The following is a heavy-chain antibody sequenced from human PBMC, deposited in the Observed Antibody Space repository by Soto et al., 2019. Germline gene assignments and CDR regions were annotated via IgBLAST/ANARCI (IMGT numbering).Heavy chain of an antibody. CDR3: ARAPILLYFDWARYYYYYMDV. CDR2: IKQDGSEK. J-gene: IGHJ6*03. Sequence: PGGSLRLSCAASGFTFSSYWMSWVRQAPGKGLEWVANIKQDGSEKYYVDSVKGRFTISRDNAKNSLYLQMNSLRAEDTAVYYCARAPILLYFDWARYYYYYMDVWGKGTTVTVSS. CDR1: GFTFSSYW. D-gene: IGHD3-9*01. V-gene: IGHV3-7*01.